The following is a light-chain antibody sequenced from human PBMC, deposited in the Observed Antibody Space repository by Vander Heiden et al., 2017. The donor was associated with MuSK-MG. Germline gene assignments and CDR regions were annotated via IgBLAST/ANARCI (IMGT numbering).Light chain of an antibody. Sequence: DIAMTQSPDSLAVSLGERATINCKSSQSVLYSSNNKNYLAWYQQKPGQPPKLLIYWASTRESGVPDRFSGSGSGTDFTLTISSLQAEDVAVYYCQQYYSTPLFGQGTKLEIK. J-gene: IGKJ2*01. V-gene: IGKV4-1*01. CDR1: QSVLYSSNNKNY. CDR3: QQYYSTPL. CDR2: WAS.